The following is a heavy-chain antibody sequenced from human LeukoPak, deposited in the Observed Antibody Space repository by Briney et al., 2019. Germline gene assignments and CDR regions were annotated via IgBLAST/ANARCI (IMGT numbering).Heavy chain of an antibody. Sequence: GGSLRLSCAASGFTFSSYAMHWVRQAPGKGLEWVAVISYDGSNKYYADSVKGRFTISRDNSKNTLYLQMNSLRAEDTAVYYCARDYADGGYDVSFDYWGQGTLVTVSS. CDR1: GFTFSSYA. V-gene: IGHV3-30-3*01. CDR3: ARDYADGGYDVSFDY. CDR2: ISYDGSNK. J-gene: IGHJ4*02. D-gene: IGHD5-12*01.